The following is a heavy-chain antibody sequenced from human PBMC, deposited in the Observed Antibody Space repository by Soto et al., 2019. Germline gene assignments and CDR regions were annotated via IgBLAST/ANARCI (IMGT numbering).Heavy chain of an antibody. CDR2: IYYGGNT. CDR3: ASVNTAMVIY. J-gene: IGHJ4*02. V-gene: IGHV4-31*03. D-gene: IGHD5-18*01. Sequence: PSETLSLTCTVSGGSISSSSHHWAWIRQPPGKGLEWIGYIYYGGNTYYNPSLKSRVTISVDTSKNQFSLKLSSVTAADTAVYYCASVNTAMVIYWGQGTLVTVS. CDR1: GGSISSSSHH.